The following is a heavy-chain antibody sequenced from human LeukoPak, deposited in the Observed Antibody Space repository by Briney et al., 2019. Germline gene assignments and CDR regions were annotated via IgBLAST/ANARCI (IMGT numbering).Heavy chain of an antibody. CDR2: IYHSGST. CDR3: ARVSSYYDFWSGYSGTNYFDY. Sequence: SETLSLTCTVSGYSISSGYYWGWIRQPPGKGLEWIGSIYHSGSTYYNPSLKSRVTISVDTSKNQFSLKLSSVTAADTAVYYCARVSSYYDFWSGYSGTNYFDYWGQGTLVTVSS. D-gene: IGHD3-3*01. J-gene: IGHJ4*02. CDR1: GYSISSGYY. V-gene: IGHV4-38-2*02.